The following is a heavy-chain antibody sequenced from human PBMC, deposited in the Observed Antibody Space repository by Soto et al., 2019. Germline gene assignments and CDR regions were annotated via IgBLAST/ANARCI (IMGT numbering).Heavy chain of an antibody. CDR1: GGSVSSGSYY. CDR3: ARAYYDILTGYYHY. V-gene: IGHV4-61*01. Sequence: SETLSLTCTVSGGSVSSGSYYWSWIRQPPGKGLEWIGYIYYSGSTNYNPSLKSRVTISVDTSKNQFSLKLSSVTAADTAVYYCARAYYDILTGYYHYWGQGTLVTVSS. D-gene: IGHD3-9*01. J-gene: IGHJ4*02. CDR2: IYYSGST.